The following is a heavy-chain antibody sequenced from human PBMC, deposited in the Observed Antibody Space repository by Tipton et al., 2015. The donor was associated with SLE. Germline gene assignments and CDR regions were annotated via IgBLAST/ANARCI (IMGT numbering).Heavy chain of an antibody. CDR1: GDSISNGDW. CDR2: IYHRGNT. Sequence: TLSLTCAVSGDSISNGDWWSWVRQPPGKGLEYIGEIYHRGNTNDNPSLKSRVTISVDKSTNHFFLKLTSVTAADTAVYYCARSGPSWGYYYYMDVWGKGTTVTVSS. V-gene: IGHV4-4*02. D-gene: IGHD3-16*01. CDR3: ARSGPSWGYYYYMDV. J-gene: IGHJ6*03.